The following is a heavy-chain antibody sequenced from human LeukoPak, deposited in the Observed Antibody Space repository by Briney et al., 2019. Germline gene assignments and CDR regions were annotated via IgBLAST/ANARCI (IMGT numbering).Heavy chain of an antibody. Sequence: QSGGSLRLSCAASGFTVSSNYMSWVRQAPGKGLEWVSVIYSGGSTYYADSVKGRFTISRDNSKNTLYLQMNSLRAEDTAVYYCARDLGARLGVVINYLGYWGQGTLVTVSS. CDR3: ARDLGARLGVVINYLGY. CDR2: IYSGGST. D-gene: IGHD3-3*01. J-gene: IGHJ4*02. V-gene: IGHV3-66*01. CDR1: GFTVSSNY.